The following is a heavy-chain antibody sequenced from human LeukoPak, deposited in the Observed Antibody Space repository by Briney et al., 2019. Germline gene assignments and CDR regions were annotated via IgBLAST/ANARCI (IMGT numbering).Heavy chain of an antibody. D-gene: IGHD6-13*01. CDR3: ARSTFSSNWNL. CDR1: GGSISSSSYY. V-gene: IGHV4-39*07. Sequence: SETPSLTCTVSGGSISSSSYYWGWIRQPPGKGLEWIGSIYYSGSTYYNPSLKSRVTISVDTSKNQFSLKLSSVTAADTAVYYCARSTFSSNWNLWGQGTLVTVSS. CDR2: IYYSGST. J-gene: IGHJ4*02.